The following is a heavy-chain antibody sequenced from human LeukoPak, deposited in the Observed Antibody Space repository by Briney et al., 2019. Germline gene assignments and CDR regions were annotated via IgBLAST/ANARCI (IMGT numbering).Heavy chain of an antibody. D-gene: IGHD5-12*01. CDR3: ARRGYSGYGSFDY. Sequence: GESLKIACKGSGYNFATSWIGWVRQMPGKGLEWMGIIYPGDSDTRYSPSFQGQVTFSVDTSISTAYLYWSSLKASDIAIYYCARRGYSGYGSFDYWGPGTLVTVSS. J-gene: IGHJ4*02. CDR1: GYNFATSW. CDR2: IYPGDSDT. V-gene: IGHV5-51*01.